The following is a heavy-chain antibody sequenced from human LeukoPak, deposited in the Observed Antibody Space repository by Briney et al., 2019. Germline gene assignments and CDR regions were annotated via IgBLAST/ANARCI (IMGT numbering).Heavy chain of an antibody. D-gene: IGHD6-19*01. CDR2: INWNGGST. V-gene: IGHV3-20*04. Sequence: GGSLRLSCVVSGFTFSSYAMSWVRQAPGKGLEWVSGINWNGGSTGYADSVKGRFTISRDNAKNSLYLQMNSLRDDDTSIYYCARDASALYGGRGTRVTVSS. CDR1: GFTFSSYA. CDR3: ARDASALY. J-gene: IGHJ4*02.